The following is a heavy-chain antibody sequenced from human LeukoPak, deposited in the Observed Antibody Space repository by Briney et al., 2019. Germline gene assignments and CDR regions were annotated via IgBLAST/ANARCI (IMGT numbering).Heavy chain of an antibody. Sequence: KPSQTLSLTCTVSGGSISSGGYYWSWIRQHPGKGLEWIGYIYYSGSTYYNPSLKSRVTISVDTSKNQVPLKLSSVTAADTAVYYCARVLGGYSGYDYHDYWGQGTLVTVSS. V-gene: IGHV4-31*03. CDR3: ARVLGGYSGYDYHDY. J-gene: IGHJ4*02. CDR1: GGSISSGGYY. D-gene: IGHD5-12*01. CDR2: IYYSGST.